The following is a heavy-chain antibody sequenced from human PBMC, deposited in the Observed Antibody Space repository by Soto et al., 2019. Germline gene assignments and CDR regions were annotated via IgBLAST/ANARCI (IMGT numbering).Heavy chain of an antibody. Sequence: KGLEWMGIIYPGDSDTRYSPSFQGQVTISADKSISTAYLQWSSLKASDTAMYYCARLPSFASGGYLAYWGQGTLVTVSS. CDR3: ARLPSFASGGYLAY. D-gene: IGHD6-19*01. CDR2: IYPGDSDT. J-gene: IGHJ4*02. V-gene: IGHV5-51*01.